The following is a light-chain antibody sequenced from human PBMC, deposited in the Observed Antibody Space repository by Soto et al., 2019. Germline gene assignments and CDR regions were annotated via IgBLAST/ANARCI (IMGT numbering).Light chain of an antibody. CDR3: QQYNNWPPLGP. V-gene: IGKV3-15*01. CDR2: GAS. Sequence: EVVLTQSPVTLSLSPGERATLSCRASQSFRGLLAWYQQKPGQAPRLLIYGASTRATGIPARFSGSGSGTEFTLTISSLQSEDFAVYYCQQYNNWPPLGPFGQGTRLEIK. CDR1: QSFRGL. J-gene: IGKJ5*01.